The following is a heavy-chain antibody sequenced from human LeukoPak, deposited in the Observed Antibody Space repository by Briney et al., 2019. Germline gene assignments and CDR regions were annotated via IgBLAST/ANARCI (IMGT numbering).Heavy chain of an antibody. CDR3: ATLGETSGWYPDH. Sequence: GGSLRLSCAASGFTVSGSAMHWVRQASGKGLEWLGRVRSKGYNYATAYGASVKDRFIISRDDSKSTAYLQMSSLKSEDTAVYYCATLGETSGWYPDHWGQGALVTVSS. CDR1: GFTVSGSA. J-gene: IGHJ4*02. CDR2: VRSKGYNYAT. D-gene: IGHD6-19*01. V-gene: IGHV3-73*01.